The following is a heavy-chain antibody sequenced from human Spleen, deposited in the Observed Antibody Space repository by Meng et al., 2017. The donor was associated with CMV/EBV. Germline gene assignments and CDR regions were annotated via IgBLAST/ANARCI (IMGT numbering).Heavy chain of an antibody. CDR3: ARQYCSSTSCYRGVDY. Sequence: GYTFTGYDMHWVRQAPGQGLEWMGWINPNSGGTNYAQKFQGRVTMTRDTSISTAYMELSRLRSDDTAVYYCARQYCSSTSCYRGVDYWGQGTLVTVSS. V-gene: IGHV1-2*02. CDR2: INPNSGGT. D-gene: IGHD2-2*02. CDR1: GYTFTGYD. J-gene: IGHJ4*02.